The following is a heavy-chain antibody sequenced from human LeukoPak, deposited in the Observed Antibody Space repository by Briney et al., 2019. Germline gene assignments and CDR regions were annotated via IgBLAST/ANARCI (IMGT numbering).Heavy chain of an antibody. CDR3: AKDGSGCGWKWSDP. CDR1: GFTVSSYG. CDR2: IWYAGSNK. V-gene: IGHV3-33*06. J-gene: IGHJ5*02. D-gene: IGHD3-3*01. Sequence: GGPLRLPCAASGFTVSSYGFHRVRPAPGNGLDRLAVIWYAGSNKYYADSLKGRFTISSDNSQNPLYLHITSLRADETAVYHCAKDGSGCGWKWSDPWGQGTLVTVSS.